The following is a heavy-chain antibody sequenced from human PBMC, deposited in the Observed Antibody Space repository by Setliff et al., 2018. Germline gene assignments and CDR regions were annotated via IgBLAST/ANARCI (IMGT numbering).Heavy chain of an antibody. V-gene: IGHV3-23*01. CDR1: GFTFNTYA. Sequence: PGGSLRLSCAASGFTFNTYAMSWVRQPPGKGLEWVSSISDTAIGIYYAGSVRGRFTISRDNSKKTLFLQMNSLRVEDTAKYYCAKDVVGYSSTWPKRDYFDYWGQGTLVTV. D-gene: IGHD6-13*01. J-gene: IGHJ4*02. CDR2: ISDTAIGI. CDR3: AKDVVGYSSTWPKRDYFDY.